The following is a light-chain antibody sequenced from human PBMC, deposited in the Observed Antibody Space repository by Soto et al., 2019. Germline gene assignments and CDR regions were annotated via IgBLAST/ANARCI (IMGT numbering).Light chain of an antibody. CDR2: EVS. V-gene: IGLV2-14*01. Sequence: QSALTQPASVSGSPGQSITISCTGTSSDVGGYNYVSWYQQHPGKAPKLMIFEVSNRPSGVSNRFSGSRSGNTASLTISGLQAEDEVDYHCLSFTSTTTLPYVFGSGTKATVL. J-gene: IGLJ1*01. CDR1: SSDVGGYNY. CDR3: LSFTSTTTLPYV.